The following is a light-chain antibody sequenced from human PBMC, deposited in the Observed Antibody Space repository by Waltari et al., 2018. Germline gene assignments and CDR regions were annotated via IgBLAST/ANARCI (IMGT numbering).Light chain of an antibody. Sequence: QSALTQPPPVSGSPGQSVTISCTGTRSDVGSSNFVSWYQQHPGKATKLIIFEVSTRPSGVPDRFSGSKSGSTASLTISGLQAEDEADYYCCSFTGKYIPYVFGTGTTVTVL. J-gene: IGLJ1*01. CDR2: EVS. CDR3: CSFTGKYIPYV. V-gene: IGLV2-11*01. CDR1: RSDVGSSNF.